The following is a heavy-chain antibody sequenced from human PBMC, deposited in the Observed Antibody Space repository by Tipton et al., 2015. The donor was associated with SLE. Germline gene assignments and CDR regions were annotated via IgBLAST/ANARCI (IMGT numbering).Heavy chain of an antibody. CDR2: IYRSGTA. CDR3: ARDEYRYDTTGYHLLGHFDF. D-gene: IGHD3-22*01. CDR1: GGSISSYY. J-gene: IGHJ4*02. V-gene: IGHV4-4*07. Sequence: TLSLTCTVSGGSISSYYWSWIRQSPGKGLEWIGSIYRSGTAYYNPSLKSRVTMSVDTSKNQFSLNLSSVTAADTAVYYCARDEYRYDTTGYHLLGHFDFWGQGTLVTVSS.